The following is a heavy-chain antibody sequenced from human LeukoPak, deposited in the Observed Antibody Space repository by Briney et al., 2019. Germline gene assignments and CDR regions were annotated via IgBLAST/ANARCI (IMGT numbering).Heavy chain of an antibody. CDR1: GYTFTSYY. D-gene: IGHD4-17*01. J-gene: IGHJ3*02. CDR3: ARDLDYVDPLGAFDI. CDR2: INPSGGST. Sequence: ASVKVSCKASGYTFTSYYMHWVRQAPGQGLEWRGIINPSGGSTSYAQKFQGRVTMSRDTSTSTVYMELSSLRSEDTAVYYCARDLDYVDPLGAFDIWGQGTMVTVSS. V-gene: IGHV1-46*01.